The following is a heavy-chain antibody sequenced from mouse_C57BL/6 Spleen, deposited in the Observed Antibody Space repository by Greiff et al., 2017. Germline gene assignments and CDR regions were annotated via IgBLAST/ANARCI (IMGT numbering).Heavy chain of an antibody. CDR2: IRLKSDNYAT. V-gene: IGHV6-3*01. D-gene: IGHD1-1*01. CDR1: GFTFSNYW. Sequence: EVKVEESGGGLVQPGGSMKLSCVASGFTFSNYWMNWVRQSPEKGLEWVAQIRLKSDNYATHYAESVKGRFTISRDDSKSSVYLQMNNLRAEDTGIYYCTRRKNYYGSSPFDYWGQGTTLTVSS. J-gene: IGHJ2*01. CDR3: TRRKNYYGSSPFDY.